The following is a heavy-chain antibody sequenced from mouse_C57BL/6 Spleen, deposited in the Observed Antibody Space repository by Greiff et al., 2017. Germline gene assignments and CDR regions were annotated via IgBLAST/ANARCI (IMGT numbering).Heavy chain of an antibody. J-gene: IGHJ4*01. V-gene: IGHV1-59*01. CDR1: GYTFTSYW. D-gene: IGHD1-1*01. CDR2: IDPSDSYT. CDR3: ASPTTVVDAMDY. Sequence: QVQLQQPGAELVRPGTSVKLSCKASGYTFTSYWMHWVKQRPGQGLEWIGVIDPSDSYTNYNQKFKGKATLTVDTSSSTAYMQLSSLTSEDSAVYYCASPTTVVDAMDYWGQGTSVTVSS.